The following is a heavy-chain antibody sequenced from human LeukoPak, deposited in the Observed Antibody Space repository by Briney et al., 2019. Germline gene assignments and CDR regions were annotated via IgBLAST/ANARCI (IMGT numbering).Heavy chain of an antibody. Sequence: PSETLSLTCAVYGGSFSGYYWSWIRQPPGKGLEWIGEINHSGSTNYNPSLKSRGTISVDTSKNQFSLKLSSVTAADPAVYYCARSPSYYYGSGSYYNVWGQGTLVTVSS. V-gene: IGHV4-34*01. D-gene: IGHD3-10*01. CDR2: INHSGST. CDR3: ARSPSYYYGSGSYYNV. J-gene: IGHJ4*02. CDR1: GGSFSGYY.